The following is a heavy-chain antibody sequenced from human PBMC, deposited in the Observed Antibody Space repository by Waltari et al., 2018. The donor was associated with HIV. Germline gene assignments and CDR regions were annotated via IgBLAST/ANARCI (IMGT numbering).Heavy chain of an antibody. J-gene: IGHJ3*02. CDR2: VSVSSSSA. CDR3: AKVAFDGDNRHEPVKNAFDI. Sequence: EVQLLESGGGLVKPGGSLRLSCAASGFAFSHYAMSWVRQAPGKGLEWVSSVSVSSSSAYDAESVKGRFTISRDNPKNTVFLQMNSLRAEDTAIYYCAKVAFDGDNRHEPVKNAFDIWGQGTKVTVSS. D-gene: IGHD2-21*01. V-gene: IGHV3-23*01. CDR1: GFAFSHYA.